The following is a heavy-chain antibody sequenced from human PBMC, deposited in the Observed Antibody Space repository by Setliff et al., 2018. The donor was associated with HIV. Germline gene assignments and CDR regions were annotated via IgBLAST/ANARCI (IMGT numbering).Heavy chain of an antibody. CDR1: GGSISSYH. V-gene: IGHV4-59*08. Sequence: SETLSLTCTVSGGSISSYHWNWIRQSPGKGLEWIGEISHNGGFNYSPSLESRLTMSVDTPRNQVSLNLSAVTAADTAVYYCARQYDFWSGYNGFDPWGQGTLVTVSS. J-gene: IGHJ5*02. D-gene: IGHD3-3*01. CDR2: ISHNGGF. CDR3: ARQYDFWSGYNGFDP.